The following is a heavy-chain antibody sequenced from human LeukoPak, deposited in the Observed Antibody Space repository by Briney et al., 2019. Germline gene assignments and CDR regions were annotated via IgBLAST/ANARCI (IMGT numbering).Heavy chain of an antibody. CDR2: IYDGDAET. D-gene: IGHD3-10*01. V-gene: IGHV5-51*01. CDR1: GYSFTNYW. Sequence: GESLKISCKGSGYSFTNYWIGWVRQMPGKGLEWMGIIYDGDAETSYSPSFQGQVTISADKSISTAYLQLRSLKASDTAMYYCARLGYYDSVSYFAEFDPWGQGTLVTV. J-gene: IGHJ5*02. CDR3: ARLGYYDSVSYFAEFDP.